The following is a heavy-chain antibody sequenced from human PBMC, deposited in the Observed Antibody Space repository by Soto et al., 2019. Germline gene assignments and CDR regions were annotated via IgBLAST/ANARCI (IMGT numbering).Heavy chain of an antibody. V-gene: IGHV3-30*18. CDR1: GFTFKFYG. CDR2: ISHDGNTH. CDR3: AKDRGGDCPDNSCYFGADY. D-gene: IGHD2-2*01. J-gene: IGHJ4*02. Sequence: VQTVESGGGVVQPGKSLRLSCETSGFTFKFYGMHWVRQAPGNGLECVAVISHDGNTHYYTDSVKGRFTISRDNSMNTMYLLMNSLRLDDSSTYYCAKDRGGDCPDNSCYFGADYWGQEALVTVSS.